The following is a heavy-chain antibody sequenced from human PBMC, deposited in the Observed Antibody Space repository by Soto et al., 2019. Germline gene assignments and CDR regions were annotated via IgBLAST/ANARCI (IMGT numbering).Heavy chain of an antibody. CDR1: GGSMNSYY. CDR3: ARDRNKLWKNDAFDI. CDR2: IYYSGDT. V-gene: IGHV4-59*01. J-gene: IGHJ3*02. D-gene: IGHD3-3*01. Sequence: QVQLHESGPGLVKPSETLSLTCSVSGGSMNSYYWSWIPQSPGKGLEWLGYIYYSGDTNYNPCLQSRISISVDTTKNHFSLRLTSVTAADTAVYYCARDRNKLWKNDAFDIWGQGTMVTVSS.